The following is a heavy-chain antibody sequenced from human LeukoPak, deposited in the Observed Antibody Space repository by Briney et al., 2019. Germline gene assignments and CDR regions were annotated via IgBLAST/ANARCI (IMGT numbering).Heavy chain of an antibody. CDR1: GFTFSIYA. V-gene: IGHV3-23*03. CDR3: AKGRPYYDSSGYLDFFQH. J-gene: IGHJ1*01. CDR2: INYGGDTT. Sequence: GGSLRLSCAASGFTFSIYAINWVRQAPGKGLEWVSGINYGGDTTYYAESVRGRFTISRDNSQKTLYLQMNSLRAEDTAVYYCAKGRPYYDSSGYLDFFQHWGQGALVAVSS. D-gene: IGHD3-22*01.